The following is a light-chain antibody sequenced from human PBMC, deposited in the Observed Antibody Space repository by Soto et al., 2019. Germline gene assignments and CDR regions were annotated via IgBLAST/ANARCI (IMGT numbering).Light chain of an antibody. V-gene: IGKV3-20*01. CDR3: QQYGTSPPT. Sequence: MVLTQSPDTLSLSPGERAALSCRASQSVSRTYLAWYQQKPGQAPRLLIYDASNRATGFPDRFSGSGSGTDFTLTISRLEPEDFAVYYCQQYGTSPPTFGQGTKVDI. CDR1: QSVSRTY. CDR2: DAS. J-gene: IGKJ1*01.